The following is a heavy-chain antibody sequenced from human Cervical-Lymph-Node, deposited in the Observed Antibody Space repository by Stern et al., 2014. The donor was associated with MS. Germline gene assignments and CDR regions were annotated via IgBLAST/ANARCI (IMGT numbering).Heavy chain of an antibody. J-gene: IGHJ4*02. D-gene: IGHD2-2*01. CDR2: ISWNGGSI. V-gene: IGHV3-9*01. CDR3: AKANRQFQLLSAFDY. Sequence: EVQLVESGGGLVQPGRSLRLSCAASGFTFDDYAMHWVRQAPGKGLEWVSGISWNGGSIGYADSVTGRFTISRDNAKNSLYLQMISLRAEDTALYYCAKANRQFQLLSAFDYWGQGTLVTVSS. CDR1: GFTFDDYA.